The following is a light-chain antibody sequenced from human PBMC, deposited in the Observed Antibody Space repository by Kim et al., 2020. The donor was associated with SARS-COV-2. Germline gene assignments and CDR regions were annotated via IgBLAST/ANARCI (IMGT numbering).Light chain of an antibody. CDR1: QSISRY. Sequence: GTLSLSPGERATLSCRASQSISRYLAWYQQKPGQAPRLLIYGASSRATAIPDRFSGIGSGTDFTLTISRLEPEDFAVYHCQHYGTFGQGTKVDIK. CDR2: GAS. V-gene: IGKV3-20*01. CDR3: QHYGT. J-gene: IGKJ1*01.